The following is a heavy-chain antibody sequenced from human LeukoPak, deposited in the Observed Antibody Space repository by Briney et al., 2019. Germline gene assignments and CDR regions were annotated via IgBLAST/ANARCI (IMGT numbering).Heavy chain of an antibody. V-gene: IGHV3-23*01. CDR1: GFTFSSYG. J-gene: IGHJ6*03. Sequence: GGSLRLSCAASGFTFSSYGMSWVRQAPGKGLEWVSAISGSGGSTYYADSVEGRFTISRDNSKNTLYLQMNSLRAEDTAVYYCARDGGFGDENYYYYYYMDVWGKGTTVTVSS. D-gene: IGHD3-10*01. CDR3: ARDGGFGDENYYYYYYMDV. CDR2: ISGSGGST.